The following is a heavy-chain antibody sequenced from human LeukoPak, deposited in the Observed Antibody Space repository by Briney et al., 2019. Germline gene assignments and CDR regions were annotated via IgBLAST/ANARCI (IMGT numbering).Heavy chain of an antibody. J-gene: IGHJ4*02. CDR1: GFTFSSFA. Sequence: PGGSLGLSCAASGFTFSSFAMSWVRQAPGKGLEWVSGISGSGDSTYYADSVKGRFTISRDNSKNTLYLQMNSLRAEDTAVYYCAKDLLSGGNCYSIFHYWGQGTLVTVSS. V-gene: IGHV3-23*01. CDR2: ISGSGDST. CDR3: AKDLLSGGNCYSIFHY. D-gene: IGHD2-15*01.